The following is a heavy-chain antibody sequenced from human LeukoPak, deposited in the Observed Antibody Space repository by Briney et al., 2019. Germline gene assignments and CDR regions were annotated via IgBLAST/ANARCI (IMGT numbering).Heavy chain of an antibody. CDR1: GFTFSSYW. D-gene: IGHD3-10*02. V-gene: IGHV3-7*01. J-gene: IGHJ4*02. CDR2: IKPDGSEK. CDR3: ARDRTRFGY. Sequence: GGSLRLSCAASGFTFSSYWMTWARQAPGKGLEWVANIKPDGSEKYYVDSVKGRFTISRDNANNSLYLQMNSLRAEDTAVYYCARDRTRFGYWGQGTLVTVSS.